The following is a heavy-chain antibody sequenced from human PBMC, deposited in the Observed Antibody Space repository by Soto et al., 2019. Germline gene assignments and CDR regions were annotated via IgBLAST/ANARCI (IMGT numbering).Heavy chain of an antibody. J-gene: IGHJ4*02. D-gene: IGHD3-22*01. CDR1: GYTFTGYY. Sequence: QVQLVQSGAEVKKPGASVKVSCKASGYTFTGYYMHWVRQAPGQGLEWMGWINPNSGGTNYAQKFQGWVTMTRDTSISTACMELSRQRSDDTAVYYCARGGLTTMIVVVTEGFDYWGQGTLVTVSS. CDR2: INPNSGGT. CDR3: ARGGLTTMIVVVTEGFDY. V-gene: IGHV1-2*04.